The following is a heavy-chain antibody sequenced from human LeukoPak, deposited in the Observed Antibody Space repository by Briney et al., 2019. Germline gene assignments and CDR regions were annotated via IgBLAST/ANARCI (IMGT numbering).Heavy chain of an antibody. CDR2: MNPNSGNT. CDR3: ARGLGELWLPVPTRPYGMDV. CDR1: GYTFTSYD. D-gene: IGHD5-18*01. J-gene: IGHJ6*02. V-gene: IGHV1-8*01. Sequence: ASVKVSCKASGYTFTSYDINWVRQATGQGLEWMGWMNPNSGNTGYAQKFQGRVTMTRNTSIGTAYMELSSLRSEDTAVYYCARGLGELWLPVPTRPYGMDVWGQGTMVTVSS.